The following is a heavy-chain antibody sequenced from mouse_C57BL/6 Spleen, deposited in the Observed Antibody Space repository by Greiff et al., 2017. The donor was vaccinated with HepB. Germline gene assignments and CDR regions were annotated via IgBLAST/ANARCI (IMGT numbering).Heavy chain of an antibody. V-gene: IGHV2-9-1*01. CDR2: IWTGGGT. D-gene: IGHD1-1*01. J-gene: IGHJ4*01. CDR1: GFSLTSYA. CDR3: ARPYYGSSYEAMDY. Sequence: VQVVESGPGLVAPSQSLSITCTVSGFSLTSYAISWVRQPPGKGLEWLGVIWTGGGTNYNSALKSRLSISKDNSKSQVFLKMNSLQTDDTARYYCARPYYGSSYEAMDYWGQGTSVTVSS.